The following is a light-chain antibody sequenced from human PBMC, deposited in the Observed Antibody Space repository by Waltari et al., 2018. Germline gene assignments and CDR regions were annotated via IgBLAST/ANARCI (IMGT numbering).Light chain of an antibody. V-gene: IGKV1-8*01. CDR1: QGISSY. CDR3: QQYYSYPRS. J-gene: IGKJ2*01. Sequence: AIRMTQSPSPFSASTGDRVTITCRASQGISSYLALYQQKPGKAPKLLVYAASTLQSGVPASFSGSGSGTDFTLTISCLQSEDFATYSCQQYYSYPRSFGQGTKLEIK. CDR2: AAS.